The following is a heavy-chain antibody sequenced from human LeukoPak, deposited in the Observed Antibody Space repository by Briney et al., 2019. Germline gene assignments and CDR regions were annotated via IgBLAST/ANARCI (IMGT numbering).Heavy chain of an antibody. D-gene: IGHD6-25*01. CDR2: IYYSGST. V-gene: IGHV4-39*01. Sequence: SETLSLTCTVSGGSISSRPYSWGWIRQPPGKGLEWIGSIYYSGSTYCNPSLKSRVTISVDTSKNQFSLKLNSVTAADTAVYYCARSSGWHLLLLDYWGQGTLVTVSS. CDR1: GGSISSRPYS. J-gene: IGHJ4*02. CDR3: ARSSGWHLLLLDY.